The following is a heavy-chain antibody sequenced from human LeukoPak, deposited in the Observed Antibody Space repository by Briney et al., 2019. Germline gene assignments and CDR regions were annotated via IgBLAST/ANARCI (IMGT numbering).Heavy chain of an antibody. V-gene: IGHV3-48*03. J-gene: IGHJ2*01. CDR3: AKGSRIAVAGYWYFDL. Sequence: GSLRLSCAASGFTFSSYEMNWVRQAPGKGREWVSYISSSGSTIYYADSVKGRFTISRDNAKNSLYLQMNSLRAEDTAVYYCAKGSRIAVAGYWYFDLWGRGTLVTVSS. D-gene: IGHD6-19*01. CDR1: GFTFSSYE. CDR2: ISSSGSTI.